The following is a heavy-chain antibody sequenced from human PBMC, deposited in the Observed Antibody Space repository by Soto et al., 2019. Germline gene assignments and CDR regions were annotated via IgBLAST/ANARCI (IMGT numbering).Heavy chain of an antibody. CDR3: ARDRAYDAFDI. V-gene: IGHV3-30*03. CDR1: GFTFSSYV. J-gene: IGHJ3*02. CDR2: ISYEGSEQ. Sequence: GGSLRLSCAASGFTFSSYVMHWVRQAPGKGLEWVAVISYEGSEQNYVDSVKGRFTISRDNAKNSLSLQMDSLRAEDTAVYYCARDRAYDAFDIWGQGTMITVSS.